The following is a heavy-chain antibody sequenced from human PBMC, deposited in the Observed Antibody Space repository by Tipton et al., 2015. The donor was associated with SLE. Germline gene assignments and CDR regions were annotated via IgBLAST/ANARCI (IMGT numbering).Heavy chain of an antibody. J-gene: IGHJ3*02. CDR1: GFSFSDAW. CDR2: IHGDGTTT. CDR3: ARDRGFPDSFNI. V-gene: IGHV3-74*01. D-gene: IGHD3-10*01. Sequence: SLRLSCAASGFSFSDAWMNWVRQAPGKGLVWVSHIHGDGTTTNYADSVKGRFTISRDNAKNTLYLQMNSLRAEDTAVYYCARDRGFPDSFNIWGQGTMVTVSS.